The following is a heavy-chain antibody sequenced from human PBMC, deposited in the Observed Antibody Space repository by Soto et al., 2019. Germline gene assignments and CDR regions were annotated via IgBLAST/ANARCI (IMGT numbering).Heavy chain of an antibody. Sequence: QVQLVESGGGVVQPGRSLRLSCAASGFSFSSYSMDWVRQAPGKGLEWVAVIWYDGSKKLYADSVKGRFTISRDNSKNTMYLQINRLRAEDTAVYYCARDGAIHAFDIWGQGTMVTVSS. D-gene: IGHD2-2*02. J-gene: IGHJ3*02. CDR3: ARDGAIHAFDI. V-gene: IGHV3-33*01. CDR2: IWYDGSKK. CDR1: GFSFSSYS.